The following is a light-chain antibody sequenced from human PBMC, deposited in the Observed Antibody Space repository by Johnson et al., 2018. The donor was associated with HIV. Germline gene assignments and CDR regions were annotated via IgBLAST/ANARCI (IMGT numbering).Light chain of an antibody. J-gene: IGLJ1*01. CDR1: SSNIGNNY. V-gene: IGLV1-51*02. Sequence: QSVLTQPPSVSAAPGQKVTISCSGSSSNIGNNYVSWYQELPGTAPKLLIYENNKRPSGIPDRFSGSRSGTSATLGITGLQTGDEADYYCGTWDPSLGAQYVCGSGTKVTV. CDR2: ENN. CDR3: GTWDPSLGAQYV.